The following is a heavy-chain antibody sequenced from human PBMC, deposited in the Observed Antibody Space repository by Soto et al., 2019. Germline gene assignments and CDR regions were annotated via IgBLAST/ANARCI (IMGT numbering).Heavy chain of an antibody. J-gene: IGHJ4*02. V-gene: IGHV6-1*01. Sequence: SQTLSLTCAISGDSVSSNSAAWNWIRQSPSRGLEWLGRTYYRSTWYSYYAESLKGRITVNPDTSKNQFSLQLNSVTPEDTAIYYCARSSGSLDYWGQGTLVTVSS. CDR2: TYYRSTWYS. CDR1: GDSVSSNSAA. CDR3: ARSSGSLDY. D-gene: IGHD3-10*01.